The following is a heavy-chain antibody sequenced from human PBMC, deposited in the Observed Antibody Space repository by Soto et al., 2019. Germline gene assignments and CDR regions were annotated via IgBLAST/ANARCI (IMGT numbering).Heavy chain of an antibody. D-gene: IGHD6-19*01. V-gene: IGHV4-34*01. CDR3: ARMNPGIAVAGHYYYYGMDV. CDR1: GGSFSGYY. CDR2: INHSGST. J-gene: IGHJ6*02. Sequence: SETLSLTCAVYGGSFSGYYWSWIRQPPGKGLEWIGEINHSGSTNYNPSLKSRVTISADTSKNHFSLKLSPVTAADTAVYYCARMNPGIAVAGHYYYYGMDVWGQGTTVTVSS.